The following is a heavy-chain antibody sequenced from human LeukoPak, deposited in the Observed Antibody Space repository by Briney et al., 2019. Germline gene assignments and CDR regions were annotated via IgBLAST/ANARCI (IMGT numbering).Heavy chain of an antibody. J-gene: IGHJ4*02. CDR1: GGTFSSYA. V-gene: IGHV1-69*04. CDR2: IIPILGIA. D-gene: IGHD2-15*01. Sequence: GSSVKVSCKASGGTFSSYAISWLRQAPGQGLEWMGRIIPILGIANYAQKFQGRVTITADKSTSTAYMELSSLRSEDTAVYYCATCSGGSCYELYYFDYWGQGTPVTVSS. CDR3: ATCSGGSCYELYYFDY.